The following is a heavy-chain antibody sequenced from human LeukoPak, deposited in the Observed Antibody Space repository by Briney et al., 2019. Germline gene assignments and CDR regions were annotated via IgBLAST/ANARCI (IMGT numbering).Heavy chain of an antibody. CDR3: ARGGGFEAFDI. Sequence: KSSETLSLTCTVSGGSISSGSFYWDWIRQPPGRGLEWIGSIYYSGSTYYSPSLKSRVTISGDTSKNQFSLKLSSVTAADTAVYYCARGGGFEAFDIWGQGTMVTVSS. D-gene: IGHD1-26*01. CDR2: IYYSGST. V-gene: IGHV4-39*01. CDR1: GGSISSGSFY. J-gene: IGHJ3*02.